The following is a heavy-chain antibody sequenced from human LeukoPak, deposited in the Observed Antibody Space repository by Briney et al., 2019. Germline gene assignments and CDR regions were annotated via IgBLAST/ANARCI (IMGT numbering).Heavy chain of an antibody. V-gene: IGHV1-2*02. Sequence: GASVKVSCKASGYTFTGYYMHWVRQAPGQGREWMGWINPNSGGTNYAQKFQGRVTMTRDTFISTAYMELSRLRSDDTAVYYCARENSGSYYLMRYWGQGTLVTVSS. CDR2: INPNSGGT. CDR1: GYTFTGYY. CDR3: ARENSGSYYLMRY. D-gene: IGHD1-26*01. J-gene: IGHJ4*02.